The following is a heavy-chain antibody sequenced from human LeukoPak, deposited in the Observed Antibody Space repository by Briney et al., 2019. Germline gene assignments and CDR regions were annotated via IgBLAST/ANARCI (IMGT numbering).Heavy chain of an antibody. CDR2: IDHSGST. V-gene: IGHV4-34*01. Sequence: PSETLSLTCAVYGGSFSGYYWSWIRQPPGKGLEWIGEIDHSGSTYYNPSLKSRVTISVDTSKNQFSLKLSSVTAADTAVYYCARVRIVGAIQLHIKTTRGAFDIWGQGAMVTVSS. J-gene: IGHJ3*02. CDR3: ARVRIVGAIQLHIKTTRGAFDI. CDR1: GGSFSGYY. D-gene: IGHD1-26*01.